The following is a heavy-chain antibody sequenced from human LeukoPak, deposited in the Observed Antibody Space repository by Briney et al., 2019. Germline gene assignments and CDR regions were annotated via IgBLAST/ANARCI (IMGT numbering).Heavy chain of an antibody. CDR2: ISSSSSYI. J-gene: IGHJ3*02. D-gene: IGHD3-22*01. Sequence: GGSLRLSCAASGFTFSSYSMNWVRQAPGKGLEWVSSISSSSSYIYYADSVKGRFTISRDNAKNSLYLQMNSLRAEDTAVYYCARDRDTMIVVAQPDAFDIWGQGTMVTVSS. V-gene: IGHV3-21*04. CDR1: GFTFSSYS. CDR3: ARDRDTMIVVAQPDAFDI.